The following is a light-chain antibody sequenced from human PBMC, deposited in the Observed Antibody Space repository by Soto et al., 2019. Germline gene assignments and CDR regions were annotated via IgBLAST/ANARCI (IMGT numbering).Light chain of an antibody. Sequence: EIALTQSPATLSLSPGEGATLSCRASHSVSRYLAWYQQRPGQAPRLLIYDTSNRATGIPARFSGSGSGTDFTLTISSLEPEDFAVDYWQQRNNWPWTFGGGTKVEIK. CDR1: HSVSRY. CDR3: QQRNNWPWT. CDR2: DTS. J-gene: IGKJ4*01. V-gene: IGKV3-11*01.